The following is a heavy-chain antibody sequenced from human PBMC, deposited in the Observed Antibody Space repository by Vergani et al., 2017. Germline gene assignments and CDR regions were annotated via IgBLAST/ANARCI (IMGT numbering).Heavy chain of an antibody. Sequence: QLQLQESGPGLVKPSETLSLICDVFDFISNGHYWGWVRQPPGKGLEWTGCIYFSGDTYYRSSLKSRLTISADSSRNQFFLKLTSVTAADTAIYYCAGPSIGSYLDQQAFDIWGQGTVVTVSS. CDR2: IYFSGDT. CDR1: DFISNGHY. V-gene: IGHV4-38-2*01. J-gene: IGHJ3*02. D-gene: IGHD1-26*01. CDR3: AGPSIGSYLDQQAFDI.